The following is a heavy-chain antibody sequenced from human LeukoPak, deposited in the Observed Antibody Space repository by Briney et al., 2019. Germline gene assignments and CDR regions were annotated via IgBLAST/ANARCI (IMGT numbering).Heavy chain of an antibody. CDR3: ARDPLSSSSFDL. D-gene: IGHD6-13*01. CDR2: IKHDGSVQ. CDR1: GFTFSSYW. Sequence: GGSLRLSCAASGFTFSSYWMSWVRQAPGKGLEWVANIKHDGSVQYCVDSVKGRFTISRDNAKNSLYLQMNSLRAEDTAVYYCARDPLSSSSFDLWGQGTLVTVSS. V-gene: IGHV3-7*01. J-gene: IGHJ4*02.